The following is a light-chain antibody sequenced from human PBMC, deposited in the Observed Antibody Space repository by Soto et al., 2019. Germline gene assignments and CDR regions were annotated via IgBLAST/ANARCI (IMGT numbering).Light chain of an antibody. V-gene: IGKV3-15*01. Sequence: IVLTQSPGTLSVSPGERVILSCRASQTLRNKLAWYQQKPGQAPRLLIYGGFTRATGIPARFSGSGPGTEFNLAINSLQSEDCPIYYCQQHYDWPLTFGPGTKLDRK. CDR3: QQHYDWPLT. CDR1: QTLRNK. CDR2: GGF. J-gene: IGKJ3*01.